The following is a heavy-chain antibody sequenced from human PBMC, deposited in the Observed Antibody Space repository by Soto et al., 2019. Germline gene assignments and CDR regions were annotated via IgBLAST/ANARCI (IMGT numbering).Heavy chain of an antibody. CDR2: IWYDGSNK. CDR3: ARESRPRGSTSCYWCGWFDP. Sequence: PGGSLRLSCAASGFTFSSYGMHWVRQAPGKGLEWVAVIWYDGSNKYYADSVKGRFTISRDNSKNTLYLQMNSLRAEDTAVYYCARESRPRGSTSCYWCGWFDPWGQGTLVTVSS. CDR1: GFTFSSYG. J-gene: IGHJ5*02. V-gene: IGHV3-33*01. D-gene: IGHD2-2*01.